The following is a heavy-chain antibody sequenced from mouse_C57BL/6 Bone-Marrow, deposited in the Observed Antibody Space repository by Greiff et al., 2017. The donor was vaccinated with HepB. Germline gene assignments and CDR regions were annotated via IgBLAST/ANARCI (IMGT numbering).Heavy chain of an antibody. Sequence: QVHLKQPGAELVKPGASVKLSCKASGYTFTSYWMQWVKQRPGQGLEWIGEIDPSDSYTNYNQKFKGKATLTADKSSSTAYMPLSSLTSEDSAVYYCAGYGSSPDYWGQGTTLTVSS. CDR2: IDPSDSYT. J-gene: IGHJ2*01. CDR1: GYTFTSYW. CDR3: AGYGSSPDY. V-gene: IGHV1-50*01. D-gene: IGHD1-1*01.